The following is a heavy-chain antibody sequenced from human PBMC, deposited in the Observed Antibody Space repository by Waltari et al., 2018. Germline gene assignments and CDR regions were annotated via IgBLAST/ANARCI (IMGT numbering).Heavy chain of an antibody. J-gene: IGHJ6*02. CDR1: GFAFNKFI. V-gene: IGHV3-30*03. Sequence: QVQLMESGGGVVQPGQPLRLSSAASGFAFNKFIFHWVRQAPGKGLEWVASILNDGSDTKYADSVRGRFSISRDNSENTVYLQMDTLNIEDTGVYYCARGRSYGMDVWGQGTAVTVSS. CDR3: ARGRSYGMDV. CDR2: ILNDGSDT.